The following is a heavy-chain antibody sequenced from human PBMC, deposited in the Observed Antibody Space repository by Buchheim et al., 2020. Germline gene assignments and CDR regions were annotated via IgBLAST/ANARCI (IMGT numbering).Heavy chain of an antibody. V-gene: IGHV3-74*01. CDR2: INSDGSST. D-gene: IGHD3-10*01. Sequence: EVQLVESGGGLVQPGGSLRLSCAASGFTFSSYWMHWVRQAPGKGLVWVSRINSDGSSTSYADSVKGRFTISRDNAKNTLYLQMNSLRAEDTAVYYCARDGTYYYGSGSYYNVDSYGMDVWGQGTT. J-gene: IGHJ6*02. CDR3: ARDGTYYYGSGSYYNVDSYGMDV. CDR1: GFTFSSYW.